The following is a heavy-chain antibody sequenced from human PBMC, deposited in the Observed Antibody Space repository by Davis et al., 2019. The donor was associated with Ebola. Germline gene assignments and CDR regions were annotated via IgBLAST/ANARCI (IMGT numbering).Heavy chain of an antibody. Sequence: GESLKISCTASGFAFSSYEMNWVRQAPGKGLEWVSYISNSGGTIYYSDPVKGRFTVSRDNAKNSLYLQMNSLRAEDTAVYYCARDKRSSWYGGMDVWGQGTTVTVSS. V-gene: IGHV3-48*03. CDR2: ISNSGGTI. CDR1: GFAFSSYE. CDR3: ARDKRSSWYGGMDV. D-gene: IGHD6-19*01. J-gene: IGHJ6*02.